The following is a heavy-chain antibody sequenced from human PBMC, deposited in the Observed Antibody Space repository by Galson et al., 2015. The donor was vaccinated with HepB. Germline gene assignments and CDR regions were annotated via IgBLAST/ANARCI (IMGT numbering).Heavy chain of an antibody. CDR1: GFTFSDAW. D-gene: IGHD6-19*01. Sequence: SLRLSCAASGFTFSDAWMSWVRQALGKGLEWIGFIKVKVDGGTTDYAAPVKGRFTISRDDSKNTLYLQMDSLKTEDTAVYYCTTDLGSGWYARWGQGIPVTVSS. CDR2: IKVKVDGGTT. CDR3: TTDLGSGWYAR. J-gene: IGHJ4*02. V-gene: IGHV3-15*01.